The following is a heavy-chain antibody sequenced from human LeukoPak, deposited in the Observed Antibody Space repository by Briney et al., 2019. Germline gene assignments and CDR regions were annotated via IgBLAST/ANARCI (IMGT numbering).Heavy chain of an antibody. CDR3: VREGNELLSKNFDY. CDR1: IYAFSGYY. J-gene: IGHJ4*02. D-gene: IGHD2-21*02. Sequence: ASVKVPCKTSIYAFSGYYIHWVRQAPGQGLEWMGYINPHSGGTNSPQKFQGRVTMTTDTSINAAYMELSSLISDDTAMYYCVREGNELLSKNFDYWGQGTLVTVSS. V-gene: IGHV1-2*02. CDR2: INPHSGGT.